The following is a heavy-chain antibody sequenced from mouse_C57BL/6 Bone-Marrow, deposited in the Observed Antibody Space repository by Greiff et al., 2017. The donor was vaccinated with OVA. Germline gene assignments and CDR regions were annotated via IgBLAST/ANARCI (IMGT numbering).Heavy chain of an antibody. CDR2: IDPSDSYT. Sequence: QVQLQQPGAELVKPGASVKLSCTASGYTFTSYWMQWVKQRPGQGLEWIGEIDPSDSYTNYTQKFKGQATLTVDTSSSTAYMQLSSLTSEDSAVYYCASGAYCGSSDYALDYWGQGTSVTVSS. D-gene: IGHD1-1*01. CDR1: GYTFTSYW. V-gene: IGHV1-50*01. J-gene: IGHJ4*01. CDR3: ASGAYCGSSDYALDY.